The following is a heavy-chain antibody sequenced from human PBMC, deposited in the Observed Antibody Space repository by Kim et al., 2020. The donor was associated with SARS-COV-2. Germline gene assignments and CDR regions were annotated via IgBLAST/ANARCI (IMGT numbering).Heavy chain of an antibody. D-gene: IGHD5-12*01. CDR2: IWYDGSNK. Sequence: GGSLRLSCAASGFTFSSYGMHWVCQAPGKGLEWVAVIWYDGSNKYYADSVKGRFTISRDNSKNTLYLQMNSLRAEDTAVYYCARDTSGGYDPRGAFDIWGQGTMVTVSS. CDR1: GFTFSSYG. J-gene: IGHJ3*02. CDR3: ARDTSGGYDPRGAFDI. V-gene: IGHV3-33*01.